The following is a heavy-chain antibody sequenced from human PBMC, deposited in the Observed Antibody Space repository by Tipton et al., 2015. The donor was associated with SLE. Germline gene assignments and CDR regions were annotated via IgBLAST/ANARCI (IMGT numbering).Heavy chain of an antibody. V-gene: IGHV3-66*02. Sequence: SLRLSCAASGFTVSSNYMSWVRKAPGKGLEWVSVIYSGGSTYYADSVKGRFTISRDNSKNTLYLQMNSLRAEDTAVYYCARDRSGQYGGYYMDVWGKGTTVTVSS. CDR1: GFTVSSNY. J-gene: IGHJ6*03. D-gene: IGHD3-3*01. CDR2: IYSGGST. CDR3: ARDRSGQYGGYYMDV.